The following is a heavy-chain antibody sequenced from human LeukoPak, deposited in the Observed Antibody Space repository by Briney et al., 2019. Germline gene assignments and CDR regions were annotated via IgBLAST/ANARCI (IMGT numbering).Heavy chain of an antibody. D-gene: IGHD2-2*01. V-gene: IGHV1-8*01. CDR1: GYTFTSYD. CDR3: ARTRAGSVVVVPAPNYYYYYGMDA. CDR2: MNPNSGNT. J-gene: IGHJ6*02. Sequence: ASVKVSCKASGYTFTSYDINWVRQATGQGLEWMGWMNPNSGNTGYAQKFQGRVTMTRNTSISTAYMELSSLRSEDTAVYYCARTRAGSVVVVPAPNYYYYYGMDAWGQGTTVTVSS.